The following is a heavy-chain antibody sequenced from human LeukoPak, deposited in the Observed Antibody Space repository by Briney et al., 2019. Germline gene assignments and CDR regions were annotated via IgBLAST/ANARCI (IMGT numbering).Heavy chain of an antibody. CDR3: ARLIAATGRLYFDY. D-gene: IGHD6-13*01. Sequence: PGGSXRLSXXXXXXXXSSSYMSWVRXAPGKGLEYVSVIYSGGNTYYSGSVKGGFTISRDNSKNTVYLQMNSLRAEDTAVYYCARLIAATGRLYFDYWGQGTLVTVS. CDR1: XXXXSSSY. J-gene: IGHJ4*02. CDR2: IYSGGNT. V-gene: IGHV3-53*01.